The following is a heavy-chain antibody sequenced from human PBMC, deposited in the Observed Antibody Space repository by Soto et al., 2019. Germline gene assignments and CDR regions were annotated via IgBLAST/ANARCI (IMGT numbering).Heavy chain of an antibody. CDR3: ARAPAGGPLGHWFDP. D-gene: IGHD7-27*01. Sequence: SETLSLTCTVSGGSISSYYWSWIRQPPGKGLEWIGYIYYSGSTNYNPSLKSRVTISVDTSKNQFSLKLSSVTAADTAVYYCARAPAGGPLGHWFDPWGQGTPVTVSS. CDR1: GGSISSYY. CDR2: IYYSGST. J-gene: IGHJ5*02. V-gene: IGHV4-59*01.